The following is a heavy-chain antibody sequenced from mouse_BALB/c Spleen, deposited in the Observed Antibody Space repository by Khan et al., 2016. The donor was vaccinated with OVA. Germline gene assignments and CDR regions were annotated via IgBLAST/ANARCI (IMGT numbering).Heavy chain of an antibody. CDR1: GYSITSDYA. D-gene: IGHD1-1*01. V-gene: IGHV3-2*02. CDR3: ARVYGGDFDY. CDR2: ISYNGNN. J-gene: IGHJ2*01. Sequence: EVQLLESGPGLVKPSQSLSLTCTVTGYSITSDYAWNWIRQFPGNKLEWMGYISYNGNNNYNPSLKNRISITRDTSKNQFFLQLNSVTTEDTARCKRARVYGGDFDYWGQGTTLTVSS.